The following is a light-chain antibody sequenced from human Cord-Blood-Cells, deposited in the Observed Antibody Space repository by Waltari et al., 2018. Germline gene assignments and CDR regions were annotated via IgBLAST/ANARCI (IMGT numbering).Light chain of an antibody. J-gene: IGLJ1*01. CDR1: SSDAGSYNL. CDR2: EVS. Sequence: QSALTQPASVSGSPGQSITISCTGTSSDAGSYNLVTWYQQHPGKAPKLMIYEVSKRPSGVSNRFSGSKSGNTASLTISGLQAEDEADYYCCSYAGSSTLVFGTGTKVTVL. V-gene: IGLV2-23*02. CDR3: CSYAGSSTLV.